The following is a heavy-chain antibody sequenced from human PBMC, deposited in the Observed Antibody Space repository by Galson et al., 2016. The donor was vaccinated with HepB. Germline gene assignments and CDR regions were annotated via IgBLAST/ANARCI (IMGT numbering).Heavy chain of an antibody. CDR1: AFSLTTRGVG. Sequence: PALVKPTQTLTLTCTFSAFSLTTRGVGVAWIRQPPGKALEWLALIYGDDGKRYSPSLESRLTITKDTSKNQVVLTMTNLDPVDTATYYCAHRPATSKAFDVWGQGTMVTVSS. CDR3: AHRPATSKAFDV. J-gene: IGHJ3*01. V-gene: IGHV2-5*02. CDR2: IYGDDGK.